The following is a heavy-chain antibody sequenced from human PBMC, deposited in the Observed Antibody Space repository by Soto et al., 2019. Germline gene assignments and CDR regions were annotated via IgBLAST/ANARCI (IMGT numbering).Heavy chain of an antibody. J-gene: IGHJ4*02. CDR1: GGSISSGGYY. V-gene: IGHV4-31*03. Sequence: SETLSLTCTVSGGSISSGGYYWSWIRQHPGKGLEWIGYIYYSGSTYYNPSLKSRVTISVDASKNQFSLKLSSVTAADTAVYYCARQYSSSWYRSPYQHFDYWGQGTLVTVSS. CDR2: IYYSGST. D-gene: IGHD6-13*01. CDR3: ARQYSSSWYRSPYQHFDY.